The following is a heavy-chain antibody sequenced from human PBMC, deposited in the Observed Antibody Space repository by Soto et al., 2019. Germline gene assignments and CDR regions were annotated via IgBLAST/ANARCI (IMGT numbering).Heavy chain of an antibody. CDR3: AKDRLNLRFLEWLAIFDY. V-gene: IGHV3-23*01. D-gene: IGHD3-3*01. Sequence: PGGSLRLSCAASGFTFSSYAMSWVRQAPGKGLEWVSAISGSGGSTYYADSVRGRFTISRDNSKNTLYLQMNSLRAEDTAVYYCAKDRLNLRFLEWLAIFDYWGQGTLVTVSS. CDR2: ISGSGGST. J-gene: IGHJ4*02. CDR1: GFTFSSYA.